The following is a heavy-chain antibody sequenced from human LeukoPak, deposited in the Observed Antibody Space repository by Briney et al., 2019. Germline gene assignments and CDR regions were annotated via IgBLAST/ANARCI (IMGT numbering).Heavy chain of an antibody. CDR3: ARGALEYQLPFDY. J-gene: IGHJ4*02. Sequence: ASVKVSCKASGGTFSSYAISWVRQAPGQGLEWMGGIIPIFGTANYAQKFQGRVTITTDESTSTAYMELSSLRSEDTAVYYCARGALEYQLPFDYWGQGTLVTVSS. D-gene: IGHD2-2*01. CDR1: GGTFSSYA. V-gene: IGHV1-69*05. CDR2: IIPIFGTA.